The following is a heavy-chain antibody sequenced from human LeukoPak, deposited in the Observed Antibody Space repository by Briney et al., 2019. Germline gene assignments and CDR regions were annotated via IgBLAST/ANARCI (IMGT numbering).Heavy chain of an antibody. CDR3: GRGGGYRAPLGY. J-gene: IGHJ4*02. Sequence: PSETLSLTCTVSGGSISSYYWNWIRQPPGKGLEWMGYIYYSGSTNYNPSPKSRVTISVDTSKNPFFLKLNSWAAADTAVYSCGRGGGYRAPLGYWGQGNLVTVSS. CDR2: IYYSGST. D-gene: IGHD5-18*01. CDR1: GGSISSYY. V-gene: IGHV4-59*01.